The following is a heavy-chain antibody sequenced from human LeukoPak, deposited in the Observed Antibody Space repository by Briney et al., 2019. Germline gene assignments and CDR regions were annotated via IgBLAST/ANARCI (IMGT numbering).Heavy chain of an antibody. CDR1: GYTFTGYY. J-gene: IGHJ4*02. V-gene: IGHV1-2*02. D-gene: IGHD6-19*01. CDR3: ARYSSGWYYFDY. CDR2: INPNSGGT. Sequence: ASVKVSCKASGYTFTGYYMHWVRQAPGQGLEWIGWINPNSGGTNYAQKFQGRVTMTRDRSISTAYMELRRLRSDDTAVYYCARYSSGWYYFDYWGQGTLVTVSS.